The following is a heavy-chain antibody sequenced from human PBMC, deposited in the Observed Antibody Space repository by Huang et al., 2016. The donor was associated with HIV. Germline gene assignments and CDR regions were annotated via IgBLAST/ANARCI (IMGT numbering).Heavy chain of an antibody. V-gene: IGHV4-39*01. CDR1: GDSISTTSYF. CDR3: ARQNNRAYCGGDCYAGDFDY. CDR2: IYYTGST. Sequence: QVQLQESGPGLLKPSETLSLTCSVSGDSISTTSYFWGWIRKPRGKGLEWIGNIYYTGSTYYNPSLKSRVTISVDTSTNQFSLELSSVTAADTAVYYCARQNNRAYCGGDCYAGDFDYWGQGTLVTVSS. D-gene: IGHD2-21*02. J-gene: IGHJ4*02.